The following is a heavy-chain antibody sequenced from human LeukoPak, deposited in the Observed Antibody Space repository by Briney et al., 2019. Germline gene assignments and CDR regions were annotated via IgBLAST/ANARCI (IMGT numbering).Heavy chain of an antibody. D-gene: IGHD4-11*01. Sequence: ASVKVSCKASGYTFTSYDINWVRQATGQGLEWMGWMNPNSGNTGYAQKFQGRVTITRNTSISTAYMELSSLRSDDTAVYYCARVGGYSDFYFDYWGQGTLVTVSS. J-gene: IGHJ4*02. CDR3: ARVGGYSDFYFDY. V-gene: IGHV1-8*03. CDR1: GYTFTSYD. CDR2: MNPNSGNT.